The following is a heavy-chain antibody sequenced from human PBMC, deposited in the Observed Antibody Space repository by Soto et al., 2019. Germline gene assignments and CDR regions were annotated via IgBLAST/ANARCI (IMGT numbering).Heavy chain of an antibody. CDR1: GYTFTGYY. J-gene: IGHJ4*02. CDR2: INAGNGNT. CDR3: ARSIVVVTSFDY. V-gene: IGHV1-3*01. D-gene: IGHD3-22*01. Sequence: SLKVACKGSGYTFTGYYMHWLRQAPGQRLEWMGWINAGNGNTKYSQKFQGRVTITRDTSASTAYMELSSLRSEDTAVYYCARSIVVVTSFDYWGQGTLVTVSS.